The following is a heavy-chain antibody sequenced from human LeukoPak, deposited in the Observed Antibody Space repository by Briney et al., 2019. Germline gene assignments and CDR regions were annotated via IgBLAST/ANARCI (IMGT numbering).Heavy chain of an antibody. Sequence: GGSLRLSCAASGFTFDKYGMSWVRQTPGKGLEWVSGIRWNAGSADYADSVKGRFTISRDNSKNSLYLQMNSLRAEDTAVYYCARVSFGYSSGWYYFFDYWGQGTLVTVSS. CDR1: GFTFDKYG. D-gene: IGHD6-19*01. CDR3: ARVSFGYSSGWYYFFDY. J-gene: IGHJ4*02. CDR2: IRWNAGSA. V-gene: IGHV3-20*04.